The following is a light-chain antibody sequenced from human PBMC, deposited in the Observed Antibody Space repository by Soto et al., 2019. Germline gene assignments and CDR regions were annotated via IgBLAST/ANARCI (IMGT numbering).Light chain of an antibody. CDR1: QTINSW. V-gene: IGKV1-5*01. CDR2: DAS. CDR3: QRYNAFSQT. Sequence: DIQMAQSPSALSASVGDRVTITCRASQTINSWVAWFQQKPGKVPKVLIYDASTLESGVPSRFSGSGSGTEFTLTIDSLQPDDVATYYCQRYNAFSQTFGQGTKV. J-gene: IGKJ1*01.